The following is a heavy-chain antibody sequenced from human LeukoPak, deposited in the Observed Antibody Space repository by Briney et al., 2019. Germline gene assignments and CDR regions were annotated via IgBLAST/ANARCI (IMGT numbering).Heavy chain of an antibody. CDR2: IYYSGST. CDR1: GGSISSSSYC. Sequence: SETLSLTCTVSGGSISSSSYCWGWIRQPPGKGLEWIGSIYYSGSTYYNPSLKSRVTISVDTSKNQFSLKLSSVTAADTAVYYCARNRDGYNSFDYWGQGTLVTVSS. CDR3: ARNRDGYNSFDY. J-gene: IGHJ4*02. V-gene: IGHV4-39*07. D-gene: IGHD5-24*01.